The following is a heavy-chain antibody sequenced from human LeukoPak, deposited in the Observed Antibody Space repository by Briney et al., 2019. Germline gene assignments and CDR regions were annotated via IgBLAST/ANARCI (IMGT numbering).Heavy chain of an antibody. CDR1: GFTFNSYV. J-gene: IGHJ6*02. CDR2: ISTRGGST. D-gene: IGHD6-6*01. V-gene: IGHV3-23*01. CDR3: AREPGGRIAARDYYYGMDV. Sequence: AGGSLRLSCAASGFTFNSYVMSWVRQTPGKGLEWVSYISTRGGSTYYADSVKGRFTISRDNSKNTLYLQMNSLRAEDTAVYYCAREPGGRIAARDYYYGMDVWGQGTTVTVSS.